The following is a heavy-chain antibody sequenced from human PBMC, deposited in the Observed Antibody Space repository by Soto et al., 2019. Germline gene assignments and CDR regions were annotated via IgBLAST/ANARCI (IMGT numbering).Heavy chain of an antibody. CDR1: SGPDRSHN. Sequence: QVQLQQSGPRLVKPSETLSLTCTVSSGPDRSHNWGWIRQPPGRGLEWIGYVYYTGDTAYNPSLRGPVTISADTSANDISVTPTSVTAADTSVYYCVRQGIDYLHGLVDVWGPGTTVSVSS. D-gene: IGHD4-17*01. CDR2: VYYTGDT. V-gene: IGHV4-59*08. CDR3: VRQGIDYLHGLVDV. J-gene: IGHJ6*02.